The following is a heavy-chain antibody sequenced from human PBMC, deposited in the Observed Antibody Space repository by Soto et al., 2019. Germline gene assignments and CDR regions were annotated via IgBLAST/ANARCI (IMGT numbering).Heavy chain of an antibody. Sequence: GASVKVSCKASGYTFTCYYMHWVRQAPGQGLEWMGWINPNSGGTNYAQKFQGWVTMTRDTSISTAYMELSRLRSDDTAVYYCARGRDYSNYQNWFDPWGQGTLVTVSS. CDR1: GYTFTCYY. V-gene: IGHV1-2*04. J-gene: IGHJ5*02. CDR3: ARGRDYSNYQNWFDP. CDR2: INPNSGGT. D-gene: IGHD4-4*01.